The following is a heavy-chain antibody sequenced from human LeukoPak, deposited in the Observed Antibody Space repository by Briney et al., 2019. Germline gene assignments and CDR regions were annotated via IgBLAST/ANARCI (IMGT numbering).Heavy chain of an antibody. CDR2: ISSSGSTI. CDR1: GFTFSSYE. Sequence: GGSLRLSCAASGFTFSSYEMNWVRQAPGKGLEWVSYISSSGSTIYYADSVKGRFTISRDNAKNSLYLQMNSLRAEDTAVYYCARDRPRDFRSLRFIYDYWGQGTLVTVSS. V-gene: IGHV3-48*03. J-gene: IGHJ4*02. CDR3: ARDRPRDFRSLRFIYDY. D-gene: IGHD4-17*01.